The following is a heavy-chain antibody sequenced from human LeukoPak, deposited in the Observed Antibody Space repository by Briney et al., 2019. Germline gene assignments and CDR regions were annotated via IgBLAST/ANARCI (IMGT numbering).Heavy chain of an antibody. V-gene: IGHV3-30-3*01. Sequence: PGGSLRLSCAASGFTFSSYAMHWVRQAPGKGLEWVAVISYDGSNEYYADSVKGRFTISRDNSKNTLYLQMNSLRAEDTAVYYCASEFAMVREGRFDPWGQGTLVTVSS. CDR3: ASEFAMVREGRFDP. D-gene: IGHD3-10*01. CDR2: ISYDGSNE. CDR1: GFTFSSYA. J-gene: IGHJ5*02.